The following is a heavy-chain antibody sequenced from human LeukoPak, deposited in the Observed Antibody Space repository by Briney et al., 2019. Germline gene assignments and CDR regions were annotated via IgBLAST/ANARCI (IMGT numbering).Heavy chain of an antibody. CDR2: IYYSGST. CDR3: ARDLGSAGDY. D-gene: IGHD3-10*01. Sequence: SETLSLTCTVSGGSISSYYWSWIRQPPGKGLEWIGYIYYSGSTNYNPSLKSRVTISVDTSKNQFSLKLSSVTAADTAVYYCARDLGSAGDYWGQGTLVTVSS. V-gene: IGHV4-59*01. J-gene: IGHJ4*02. CDR1: GGSISSYY.